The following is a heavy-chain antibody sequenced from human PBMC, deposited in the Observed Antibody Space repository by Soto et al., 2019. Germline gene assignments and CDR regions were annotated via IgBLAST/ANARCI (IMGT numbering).Heavy chain of an antibody. D-gene: IGHD3-22*01. CDR2: ISAYNGNT. CDR3: AREATYYYDSSGYIS. V-gene: IGHV1-18*01. Sequence: ASVKVSCKASGYTFTSYGISWVRQAPGQGLEWMGWISAYNGNTNYAQKLQGRVTMTTDTSTSTAYMELRSLRSDDTAVYYCAREATYYYDSSGYISWGQGTLVTVSS. CDR1: GYTFTSYG. J-gene: IGHJ4*02.